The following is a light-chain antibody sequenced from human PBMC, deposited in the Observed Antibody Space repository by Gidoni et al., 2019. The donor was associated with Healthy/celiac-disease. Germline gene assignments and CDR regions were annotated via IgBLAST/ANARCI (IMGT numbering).Light chain of an antibody. CDR2: ASS. CDR3: QQSYSTPLT. J-gene: IGKJ4*01. Sequence: EIKMTQSPSSLSASVGDRVTITCRASQSISSYLNWYQQKPGKSPKLLIYASSSLQSGVPSRFSGSGSWTDFTLTISSLQPESFATYYCQQSYSTPLTFGGGTKVEIK. CDR1: QSISSY. V-gene: IGKV1-39*01.